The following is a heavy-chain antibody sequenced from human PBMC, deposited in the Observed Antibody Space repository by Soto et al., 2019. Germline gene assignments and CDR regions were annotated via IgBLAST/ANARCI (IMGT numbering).Heavy chain of an antibody. Sequence: PSETLSLTCAVSGGSISDINCRSRVRQPPGKGLEWIGEIYHSGSTNYNPSLKSRVTISVDKSKNQFSLKLSSVTAADTAVYYCARYEAVAGTDFDYWGQGTLVTVSS. V-gene: IGHV4-4*02. CDR1: GGSISDINC. J-gene: IGHJ4*02. CDR2: IYHSGST. D-gene: IGHD6-19*01. CDR3: ARYEAVAGTDFDY.